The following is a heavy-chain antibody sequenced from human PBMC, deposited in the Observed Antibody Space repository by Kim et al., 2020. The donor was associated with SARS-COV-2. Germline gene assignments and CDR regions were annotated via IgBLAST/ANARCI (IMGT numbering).Heavy chain of an antibody. Sequence: ASVKVSCKASGYSFTSYALNWVRQAPGQGLEWMGWINTNTGNPTYAQAFTGRFVFYVDTSVSTAYLQLSSLKAEDTAIYYCARDPPRYNWNSRNWFDPCG. CDR2: INTNTGNP. CDR1: GYSFTSYA. V-gene: IGHV7-4-1*02. D-gene: IGHD1-7*01. J-gene: IGHJ5*02. CDR3: ARDPPRYNWNSRNWFDP.